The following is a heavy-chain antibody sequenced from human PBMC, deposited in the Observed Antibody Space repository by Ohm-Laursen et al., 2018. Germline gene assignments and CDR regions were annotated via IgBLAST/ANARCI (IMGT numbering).Heavy chain of an antibody. J-gene: IGHJ2*01. CDR1: GDSVSSKSAA. CDR2: TYYGSKWYN. Sequence: QTLSLTCAISGDSVSSKSAAWNWIRQSPSRGLEWLGRTYYGSKWYNDYAVSVKSRITINPDTSKNQFSLQLNSVTPEDTAVYYCARGPGTGTVRYFDLWGRGTLVTVSS. D-gene: IGHD3/OR15-3a*01. CDR3: ARGPGTGTVRYFDL. V-gene: IGHV6-1*01.